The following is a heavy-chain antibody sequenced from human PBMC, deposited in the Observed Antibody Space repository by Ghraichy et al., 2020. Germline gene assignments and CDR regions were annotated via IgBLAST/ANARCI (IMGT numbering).Heavy chain of an antibody. CDR2: TYYRVKWYN. CDR3: ARQQLGNTADY. CDR1: GDSLSSNSAA. Sequence: SQTLSLTCAISGDSLSSNSAAWTWIRQSPSRGLEWLGRTYYRVKWYNDSAPAVRLRISINPDTSQNQFSLHLNSVTPDDTAVYYCARQQLGNTADYCGQGTLVTVSS. J-gene: IGHJ4*02. V-gene: IGHV6-1*01. D-gene: IGHD6-13*01.